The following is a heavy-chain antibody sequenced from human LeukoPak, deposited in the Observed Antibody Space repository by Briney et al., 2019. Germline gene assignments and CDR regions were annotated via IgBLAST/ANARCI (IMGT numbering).Heavy chain of an antibody. D-gene: IGHD3-10*01. CDR2: ISAYNGNT. Sequence: ASVKVSCKASGYTFTSYGISWVRQAPGQGLEWMGWISAYNGNTNYAQKLQSRVTMTTDTSTSTAYMELRSLRSDDTAVYYCAREADYYGSGTKFDYWGQGTLVTVSS. CDR1: GYTFTSYG. CDR3: AREADYYGSGTKFDY. J-gene: IGHJ4*02. V-gene: IGHV1-18*01.